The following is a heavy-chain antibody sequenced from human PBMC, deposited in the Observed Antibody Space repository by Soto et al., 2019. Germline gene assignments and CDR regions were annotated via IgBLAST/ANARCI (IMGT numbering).Heavy chain of an antibody. V-gene: IGHV1-58*01. J-gene: IGHJ6*02. CDR2: IVVGSGNT. D-gene: IGHD4-17*01. Sequence: ASVKVSCKASGFTFTSSAVQWVRQARGQRLEWIGWIVVGSGNTNYAQKFQERVTITRDMSTSTAYMELSSLRSEDTAVYYCAAEITVRYYYYGMDVWGQGTTVPVSS. CDR1: GFTFTSSA. CDR3: AAEITVRYYYYGMDV.